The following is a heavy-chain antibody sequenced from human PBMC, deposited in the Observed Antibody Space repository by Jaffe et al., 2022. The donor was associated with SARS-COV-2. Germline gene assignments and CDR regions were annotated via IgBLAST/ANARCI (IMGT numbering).Heavy chain of an antibody. J-gene: IGHJ4*02. CDR2: ISNSGTTI. D-gene: IGHD3-10*01. CDR3: ARGGYYNFDH. CDR1: GFTFSDSY. Sequence: QVQLVESGGDLVKPGGSLRLSCAASGFTFSDSYMSWIRQAPGKGLEWVVYISNSGTTIDYADSVKGRFTISRDNAKKSLYLQMNSLRVEDTAVYYCARGGYYNFDHWGQGTLVTVSS. V-gene: IGHV3-11*01.